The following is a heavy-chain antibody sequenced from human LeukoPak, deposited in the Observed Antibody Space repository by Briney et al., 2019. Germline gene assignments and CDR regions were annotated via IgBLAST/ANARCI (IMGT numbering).Heavy chain of an antibody. D-gene: IGHD6-19*01. CDR3: ARAAIAVAGDYHYHYMDV. CDR2: IIPIFGTA. CDR1: GGTFSSYA. J-gene: IGHJ6*03. V-gene: IGHV1-69*05. Sequence: SVKVSCKASGGTFSSYAISWVRQAPGQGLEWMGGIIPIFGTANYAQKFQGRVTITTDESTSTAYMELSSLRSDDTAVYYCARAAIAVAGDYHYHYMDVWGKGTTVTVSS.